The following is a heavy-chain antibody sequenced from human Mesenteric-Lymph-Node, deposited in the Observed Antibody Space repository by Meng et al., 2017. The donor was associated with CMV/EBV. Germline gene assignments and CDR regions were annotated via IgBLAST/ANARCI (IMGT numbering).Heavy chain of an antibody. D-gene: IGHD2-2*01. CDR2: INHSGST. Sequence: GYHWSWIRQPPGKGLKWIGEINHSGSTNYNPSLKSRVTISVDTSKNQFSLKLSSVTAADTAVYYCARGGQDIVVVPAADPRYYFDYWGQGTLVTVSS. J-gene: IGHJ4*02. CDR3: ARGGQDIVVVPAADPRYYFDY. CDR1: GYH. V-gene: IGHV4-34*01.